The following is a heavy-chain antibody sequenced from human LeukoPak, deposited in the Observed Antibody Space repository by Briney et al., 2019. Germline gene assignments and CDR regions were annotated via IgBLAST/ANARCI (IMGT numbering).Heavy chain of an antibody. D-gene: IGHD2-15*01. CDR2: ISGSGGGT. CDR3: AKGLKGCSGAGCYYFFDF. V-gene: IGHV3-23*01. CDR1: GVAFSNYA. J-gene: IGHJ4*02. Sequence: GGSLRLSCAASGVAFSNYAMSWVRQAPGKGLEWVSSISGSGGGTYYADSVKGRFTISRDNSKNTLDLQMNSLRAEDTAVYYCAKGLKGCSGAGCYYFFDFWGQGTLVTVSS.